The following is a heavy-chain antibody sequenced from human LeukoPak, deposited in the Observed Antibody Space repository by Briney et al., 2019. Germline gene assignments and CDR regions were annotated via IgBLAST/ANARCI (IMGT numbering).Heavy chain of an antibody. J-gene: IGHJ5*02. CDR2: ISSSSSYI. V-gene: IGHV3-21*01. D-gene: IGHD2-21*01. CDR3: ARDLIASKVGPYP. Sequence: GGSLRLSCAASGFTFSDYTLSWVRQAPGKGLEWVSSISSSSSYIYYADSVKGRFTISRDNAKNSLYLQMNSLRAEDTAVYYCARDLIASKVGPYPWGQGTLVTVSS. CDR1: GFTFSDYT.